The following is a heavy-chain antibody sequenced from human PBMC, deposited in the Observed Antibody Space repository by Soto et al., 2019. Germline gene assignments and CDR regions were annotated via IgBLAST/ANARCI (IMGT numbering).Heavy chain of an antibody. CDR2: IYYSGST. CDR3: ARDRSQQSGAGLYYFDY. Sequence: SETLSLTCTVSGGSISSYYWSWIRQPPGKGLEWIGYIYYSGSTNYNPSLKSRVTISVDTSKNQFSLKLSSVTAADTAVYYCARDRSQQSGAGLYYFDYWGQGTLVTVSS. D-gene: IGHD3-10*01. V-gene: IGHV4-59*01. J-gene: IGHJ4*02. CDR1: GGSISSYY.